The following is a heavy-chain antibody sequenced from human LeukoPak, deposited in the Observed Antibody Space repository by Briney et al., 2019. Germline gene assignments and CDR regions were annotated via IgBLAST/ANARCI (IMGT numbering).Heavy chain of an antibody. Sequence: GGSLRLSCAASGFTFSSYWMSWVRQAPGKGLEWVCNIKQDGSEKYYVDSVKGRFTISRDNAKNSLYLQMNSLRDEDTAVYYCARDRTYSGSYYDYWGQGTLVTVSS. J-gene: IGHJ4*02. CDR1: GFTFSSYW. V-gene: IGHV3-7*01. D-gene: IGHD1-26*01. CDR2: IKQDGSEK. CDR3: ARDRTYSGSYYDY.